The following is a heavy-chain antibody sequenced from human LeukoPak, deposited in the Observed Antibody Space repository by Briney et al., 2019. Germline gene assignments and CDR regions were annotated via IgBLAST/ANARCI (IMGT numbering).Heavy chain of an antibody. CDR3: ARGTRYCTNTSCYKTAMDV. J-gene: IGHJ6*02. CDR1: GGSISSGDYY. CDR2: IYYSGST. V-gene: IGHV4-30-4*01. Sequence: SQTLSLTCTVSGGSISSGDYYWSWIRQPPGKGLEWIGYIYYSGSTYYNPSLKSRITISVDTSKNQFSLKLSSVTAADTAVYFCARGTRYCTNTSCYKTAMDVWGQGTTVTVSS. D-gene: IGHD2-2*02.